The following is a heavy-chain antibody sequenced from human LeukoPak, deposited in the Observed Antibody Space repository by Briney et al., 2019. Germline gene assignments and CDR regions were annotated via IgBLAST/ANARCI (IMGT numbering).Heavy chain of an antibody. V-gene: IGHV3-23*01. CDR3: AKCHYQLLCDY. CDR1: EFTFSSYA. J-gene: IGHJ4*02. D-gene: IGHD2-2*01. Sequence: GGSLRLSCAASEFTFSSYAMSWVRQAPGKGLEWVSAISGSGGSTYYADSVKGRFTISRDNSKNTLYLQMNSLRAEDAAVYYCAKCHYQLLCDYWGQGTLVAVSS. CDR2: ISGSGGST.